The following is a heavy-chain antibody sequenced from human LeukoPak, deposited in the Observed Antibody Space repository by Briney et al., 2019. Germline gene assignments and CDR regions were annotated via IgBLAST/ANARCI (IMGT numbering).Heavy chain of an antibody. V-gene: IGHV3-21*01. CDR2: ISGSSSNK. CDR1: GFIFSSNS. Sequence: GGSLRLACAASGFIFSSNSMNWVRQAPGKGLEWVASISGSSSNKYYADSVQGRFTISRDNAKNSLYLQMGSLRAEDTAVYYCARPPSTSAWSNSVDDWGQGTLVTVSS. CDR3: ARPPSTSAWSNSVDD. D-gene: IGHD6-19*01. J-gene: IGHJ4*02.